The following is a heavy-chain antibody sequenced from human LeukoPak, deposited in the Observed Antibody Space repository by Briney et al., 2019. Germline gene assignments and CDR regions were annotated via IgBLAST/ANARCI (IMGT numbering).Heavy chain of an antibody. CDR2: INSNGGT. CDR3: ARDRGLDGSDQLDS. CDR1: GGSISSYH. V-gene: IGHV4-4*07. Sequence: ASETLSLTCTVSGGSISSYHWIWIRQPAGKGLEWLGRINSNGGTVYNPSLKSRATMSLDMTNNQFSLKLSSVTAADTAVYYCARDRGLDGSDQLDSWGPGTLVTVSS. J-gene: IGHJ5*01. D-gene: IGHD3-10*01.